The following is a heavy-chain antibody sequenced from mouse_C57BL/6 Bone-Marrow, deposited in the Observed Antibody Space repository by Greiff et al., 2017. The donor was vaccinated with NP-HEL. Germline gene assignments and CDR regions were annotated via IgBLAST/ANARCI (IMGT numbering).Heavy chain of an antibody. D-gene: IGHD1-1*01. J-gene: IGHJ3*01. V-gene: IGHV1-82*01. CDR3: ARFYYYGSRFAY. Sequence: VKLVESGPELVKPGASVKISCKASGYSFSSSWMNWVKQRPGKGLEWIGRIYPGDGDTNYNGKFKGKATLTADKSSSTAYMQLSSLTSEDSAVYFCARFYYYGSRFAYWGQGTLVTVSA. CDR1: GYSFSSSW. CDR2: IYPGDGDT.